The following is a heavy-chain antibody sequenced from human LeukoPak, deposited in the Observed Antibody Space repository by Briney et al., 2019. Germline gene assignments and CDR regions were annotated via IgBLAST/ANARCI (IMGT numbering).Heavy chain of an antibody. D-gene: IGHD2-21*02. V-gene: IGHV4-38-2*02. CDR3: AREIAYCGGDCYSAFDI. J-gene: IGHJ3*02. Sequence: SETLSLTCAVYGGSFSGYYWGWIRQPPGKGLEWIGSIYHSGSTYYNPSLKSRVTISVDTSKNQFSLKLSSVTAADTAVYYCAREIAYCGGDCYSAFDIWGQGTMVTVSS. CDR2: IYHSGST. CDR1: GGSFSGYY.